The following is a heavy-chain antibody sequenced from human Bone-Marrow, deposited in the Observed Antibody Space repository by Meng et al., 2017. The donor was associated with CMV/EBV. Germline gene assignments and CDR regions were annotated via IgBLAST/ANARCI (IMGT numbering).Heavy chain of an antibody. CDR3: TRERAEDGYNPWGYYYGMAV. V-gene: IGHV3-21*06. J-gene: IGHJ6*02. Sequence: GESLKISCAASGFTFSSYSMNWVRQAPGKGLEWVSSISSSSSYIYYADSVKGRFTISRDNAKNSLYLQMDSLRVEDSGVYYCTRERAEDGYNPWGYYYGMAVWGQGTTVTVSS. D-gene: IGHD5-24*01. CDR1: GFTFSSYS. CDR2: ISSSSSYI.